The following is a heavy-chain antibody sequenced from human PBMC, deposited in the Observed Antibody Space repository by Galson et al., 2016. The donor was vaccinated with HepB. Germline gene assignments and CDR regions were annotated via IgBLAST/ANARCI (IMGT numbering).Heavy chain of an antibody. D-gene: IGHD6-19*01. CDR2: IYYSGST. CDR3: ASYGAVAGNEFVY. V-gene: IGHV4-39*01. J-gene: IGHJ4*02. CDR1: GGSISSTNYY. Sequence: TLSLTCNVSGGSISSTNYYWGWIRQPPGKGLEWFGSIYYSGSTFYNPSLRSRLTISVDTSKNQFSLRLSSVTAADTAVYYCASYGAVAGNEFVYWGQGTLVVVSS.